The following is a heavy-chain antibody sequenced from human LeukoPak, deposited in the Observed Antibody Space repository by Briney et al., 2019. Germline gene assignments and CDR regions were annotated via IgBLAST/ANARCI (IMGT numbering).Heavy chain of an antibody. V-gene: IGHV3-30*02. CDR1: GFTFSSYG. Sequence: GGSLRLSCAASGFTFSSYGMHWVRQAPGKGLEWVAFIRYDGSNKYYADSVKGRFTISRDNSKNTLYLQMNSLRAEDTALYYWVRFCSSPSSPLDYWGQGTLVPVSS. CDR3: VRFCSSPSSPLDY. J-gene: IGHJ4*02. D-gene: IGHD2-2*01. CDR2: IRYDGSNK.